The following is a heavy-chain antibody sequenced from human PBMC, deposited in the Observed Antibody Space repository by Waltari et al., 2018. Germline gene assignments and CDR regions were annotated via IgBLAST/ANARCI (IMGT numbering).Heavy chain of an antibody. CDR1: GYSLSELS. CDR2: LDPEDEET. Sequence: QVQLVQSGAEVRKHWASVKVSCKVSGYSLSELSMHWVRQAPGKGLEWVGGLDPEDEETVYAQKFQGRVTMTEDTSTDTAYMELSSLRSDDTAVYYCTTDIMLRVFSNVWGQGTTVTVSS. V-gene: IGHV1-24*01. J-gene: IGHJ6*02. CDR3: TTDIMLRVFSNV. D-gene: IGHD3-10*01.